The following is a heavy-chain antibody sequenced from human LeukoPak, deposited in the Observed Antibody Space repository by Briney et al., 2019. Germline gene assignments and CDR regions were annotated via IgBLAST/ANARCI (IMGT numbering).Heavy chain of an antibody. Sequence: PSEALSLTCTVSGCTFSSSSYYWGWIRQPPGKGLQWVGSIYYSGSTYYDPSLKSRVTISVDASKNQFSLKLSSVTAAYTAVYYCARAGWEYYYGSGSYYKSTTFDYWGQGTLVTVSS. CDR1: GCTFSSSSYY. CDR2: IYYSGST. D-gene: IGHD3-10*01. CDR3: ARAGWEYYYGSGSYYKSTTFDY. V-gene: IGHV4-39*07. J-gene: IGHJ4*02.